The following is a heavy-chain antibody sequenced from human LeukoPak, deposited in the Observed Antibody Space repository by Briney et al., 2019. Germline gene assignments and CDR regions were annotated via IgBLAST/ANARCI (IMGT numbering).Heavy chain of an antibody. Sequence: PSETLSLTCAVYGGSFSGYYWSWIRQPPGKGLEWIGSIYSGGRIYYNPSLKSRVTISVDTSKNHFSLKLTSVTAADTAVYYCARAPWAYGNYVHAFDIWGQGTMVTVSS. V-gene: IGHV4-34*01. CDR1: GGSFSGYY. CDR2: IYSGGRI. D-gene: IGHD4-11*01. J-gene: IGHJ3*02. CDR3: ARAPWAYGNYVHAFDI.